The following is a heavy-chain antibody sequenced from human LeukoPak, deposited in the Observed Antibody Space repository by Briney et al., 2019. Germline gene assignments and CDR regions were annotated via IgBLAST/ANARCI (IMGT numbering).Heavy chain of an antibody. V-gene: IGHV1-69*06. CDR1: GGTFSSYA. CDR2: IIPIFGTA. CDR3: ARRGPSSGRDNWFDP. D-gene: IGHD6-19*01. Sequence: GASVKVSCKASGGTFSSYAISWVRQAPGQGLEWMGGIIPIFGTANYAQKFQGRVTITADKSTSTAYLQWSSLKASDTAMYYCARRGPSSGRDNWFDPWGQGTLVTVSS. J-gene: IGHJ5*02.